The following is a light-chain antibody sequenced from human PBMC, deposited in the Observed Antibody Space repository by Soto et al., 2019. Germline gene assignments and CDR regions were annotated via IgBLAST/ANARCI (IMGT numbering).Light chain of an antibody. V-gene: IGKV1-17*01. CDR1: QGIRNE. CDR2: AAS. J-gene: IGKJ4*01. Sequence: DIQMTQSPSSLSASVGDRVTITCRASQGIRNELGWYQQKPGEAPKRLIYAASSLQSGVPSRFSGTGFGTEFTLTISSLQPEDFATYYCLQHHSYPHTFGGGTKVEIK. CDR3: LQHHSYPHT.